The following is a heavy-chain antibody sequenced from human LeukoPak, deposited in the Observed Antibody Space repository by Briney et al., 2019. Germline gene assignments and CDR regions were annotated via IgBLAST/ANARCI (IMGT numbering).Heavy chain of an antibody. Sequence: PGGSLRLSCEAYGFTFNDYGMSRVRQAPGQGPELVSGITWNGEIIDYAASVKGRFTISRVNAKNSLYLQMNSLRAEDTAVYYCARGRMANDYWGQGTLVTVSS. J-gene: IGHJ4*02. CDR3: ARGRMANDY. V-gene: IGHV3-20*04. CDR2: ITWNGEII. D-gene: IGHD5-24*01. CDR1: GFTFNDYG.